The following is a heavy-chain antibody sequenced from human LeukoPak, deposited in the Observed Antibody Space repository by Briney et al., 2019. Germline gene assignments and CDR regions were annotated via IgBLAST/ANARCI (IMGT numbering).Heavy chain of an antibody. CDR1: GFTFSSYA. V-gene: IGHV3-23*01. J-gene: IGHJ4*02. D-gene: IGHD3-22*01. Sequence: GEFLRLSCAASGFTFSSYAMSWVRRAPGKGLEWVSGITISGGSASYADSVKGRFTIPRDNPGNTLFMEMHSLRAEDTAFYYYDSRGYSVQWGQGTLVTVSS. CDR2: ITISGGSA. CDR3: DSRGYSVQ.